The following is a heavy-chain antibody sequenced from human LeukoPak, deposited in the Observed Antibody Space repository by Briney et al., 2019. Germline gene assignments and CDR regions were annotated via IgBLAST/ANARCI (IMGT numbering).Heavy chain of an antibody. CDR3: ARGNGLLYSY. Sequence: PSETLSLTCTVSGGSISSGGYYWSWIRQHPGKGLEWIGYIYYSGSTNYNPSLKSRVTISVDTSKNQFSLKLSSVTAADTAVYYCARGNGLLYSYWGQGTLVTVSS. CDR1: GGSISSGGYY. J-gene: IGHJ4*02. CDR2: IYYSGST. V-gene: IGHV4-61*08. D-gene: IGHD3-3*01.